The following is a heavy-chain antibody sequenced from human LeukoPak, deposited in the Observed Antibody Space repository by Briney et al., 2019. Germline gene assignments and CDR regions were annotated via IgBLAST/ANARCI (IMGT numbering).Heavy chain of an antibody. CDR1: GFTLDDYG. V-gene: IGHV3-20*04. Sequence: GGSLRLSCAASGFTLDDYGMSWVRHGPGKGREGVSAINWNGGSTVYADSVKGRFTISRDNAKNSLYLQMNSLRAEDTALYYCTTDLIMITFGGVPDYWGQGTLVTVSS. D-gene: IGHD3-16*01. J-gene: IGHJ4*02. CDR2: INWNGGST. CDR3: TTDLIMITFGGVPDY.